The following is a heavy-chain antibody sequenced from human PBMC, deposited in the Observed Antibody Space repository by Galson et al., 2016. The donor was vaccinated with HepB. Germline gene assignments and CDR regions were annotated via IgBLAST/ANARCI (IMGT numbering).Heavy chain of an antibody. CDR2: VVVGTGNT. D-gene: IGHD4-11*01. J-gene: IGHJ4*02. Sequence: SVKVSCKASGFTFSSSTVHWVRQARGQRLEWIGRVVVGTGNTNCAEKFQKRVTITRDMSTSTAYMELSSLRFEDTAVYYCAVESSYINYGDYWGQGTLVTVSS. V-gene: IGHV1-58*01. CDR3: AVESSYINYGDY. CDR1: GFTFSSST.